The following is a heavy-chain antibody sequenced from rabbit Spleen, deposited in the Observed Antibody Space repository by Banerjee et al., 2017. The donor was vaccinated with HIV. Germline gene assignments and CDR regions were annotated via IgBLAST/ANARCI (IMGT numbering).Heavy chain of an antibody. CDR1: GLDFSSRYW. Sequence: QEQLEESGGGLVKPGASLTLTCKASGLDFSSRYWMCWVRQAPGKGLEWIACIDVVKSGSTYSASWAKGRFTISKTSSTTVTLQMTSLTAADTATYFCARDTGSSFSSYGMDLWGPGTLVTVS. V-gene: IGHV1S45*01. CDR2: IDVVKSGST. D-gene: IGHD8-1*01. CDR3: ARDTGSSFSSYGMDL. J-gene: IGHJ6*01.